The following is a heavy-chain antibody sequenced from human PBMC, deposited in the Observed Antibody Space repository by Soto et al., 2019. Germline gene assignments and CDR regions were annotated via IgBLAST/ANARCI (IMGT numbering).Heavy chain of an antibody. CDR2: INPSGGST. J-gene: IGHJ4*01. CDR1: GYSFTTNH. Sequence: ASVKVSCKASGYSFTTNHMHWVRQAPGQGLEWMGIINPSGGSTSYAQKFQGRVTLTRDTSTNTGYMELSSLRSEDTAVYYCAREFYYYESSGRQYKFDNWG. CDR3: AREFYYYESSGRQYKFDN. V-gene: IGHV1-46*01. D-gene: IGHD3-22*01.